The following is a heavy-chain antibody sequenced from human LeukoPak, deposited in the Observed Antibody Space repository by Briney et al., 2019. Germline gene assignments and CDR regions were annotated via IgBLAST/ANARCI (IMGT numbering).Heavy chain of an antibody. Sequence: GGSLRLSCAASGFTFSNYAMGWVRQAPGKGLEWVSVISGGGDNTYYADSVKGRFTISRDKSMNTLYLQMSSLRAEDTAVYYCAKEAWLTGWNYYFDYWGQGTLVTVSS. CDR2: ISGGGDNT. CDR1: GFTFSNYA. CDR3: AKEAWLTGWNYYFDY. D-gene: IGHD5-12*01. V-gene: IGHV3-23*01. J-gene: IGHJ4*02.